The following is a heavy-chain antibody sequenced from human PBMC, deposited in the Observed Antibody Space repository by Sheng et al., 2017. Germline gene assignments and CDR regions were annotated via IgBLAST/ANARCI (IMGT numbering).Heavy chain of an antibody. CDR1: GYTFTSYD. D-gene: IGHD6-6*01. V-gene: IGHV1-8*01. J-gene: IGHJ6*02. CDR3: ALCIAARHYYYYYGMDV. CDR2: MNPNSGNT. Sequence: QEQLVQSGAEVKKPGASVKVSCKASGYTFTSYDINWVRQATGQGLEWMGWMNPNSGNTGYAQKFLGRVTMTRDTSINTAYMELSSLRSEDTAVYYCALCIAARHYYYYYGMDVWGQGTTVTVSS.